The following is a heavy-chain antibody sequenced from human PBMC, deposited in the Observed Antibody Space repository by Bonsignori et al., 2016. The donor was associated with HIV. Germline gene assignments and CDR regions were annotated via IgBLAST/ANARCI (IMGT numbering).Heavy chain of an antibody. V-gene: IGHV3-13*01. J-gene: IGHJ4*02. CDR1: GFTFSSYD. CDR2: IGTAGDT. Sequence: GESLKISCAASGFTFSSYDMHWVRQATGKGLEWVSAIGTAGDTYYPGSVKGRFTISRENAKNSLYLQMNSLRAGDTAVYYCARVARDGYNLGLDYWGQGTLVTVSS. CDR3: ARVARDGYNLGLDY. D-gene: IGHD5-24*01.